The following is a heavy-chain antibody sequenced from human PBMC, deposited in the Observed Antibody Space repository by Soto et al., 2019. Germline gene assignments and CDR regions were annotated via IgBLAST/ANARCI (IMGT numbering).Heavy chain of an antibody. J-gene: IGHJ6*02. V-gene: IGHV3-30*03. D-gene: IGHD6-19*01. CDR1: GFTFSSYG. CDR2: ISYDGSNK. Sequence: GGSLRLSCAASGFTFSSYGMHWVRQAPGKGLEWVAVISYDGSNKYYADSVKGRSTISRDNSKNTLYLQMNSLRAEDTAVYYCAGGSGWDYYYYYGMDVWGQGTRVTVSS. CDR3: AGGSGWDYYYYYGMDV.